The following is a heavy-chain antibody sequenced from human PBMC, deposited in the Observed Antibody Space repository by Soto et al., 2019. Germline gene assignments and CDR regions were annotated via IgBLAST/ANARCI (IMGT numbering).Heavy chain of an antibody. CDR2: MNPNSGNT. J-gene: IGHJ6*03. D-gene: IGHD2-21*02. CDR1: GYTFTSYD. Sequence: GASVKVSCKASGYTFTSYDMKWVRQATGQGLEWIGWMNPNSGNTGYAQKFQGRVTMTRNTSVSTAYMELSSLRSEDTAVYYCARATYCGGDCYLLTYYYYMDVWGKGTTVTVSS. V-gene: IGHV1-8*01. CDR3: ARATYCGGDCYLLTYYYYMDV.